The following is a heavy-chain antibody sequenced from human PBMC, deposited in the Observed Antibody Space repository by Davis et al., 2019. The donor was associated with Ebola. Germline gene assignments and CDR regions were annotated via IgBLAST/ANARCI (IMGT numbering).Heavy chain of an antibody. D-gene: IGHD4-17*01. CDR2: IWYDGSNK. CDR1: GFTFSSYG. V-gene: IGHV3-33*01. Sequence: GESLKIPCAASGFTFSSYGMHWVRQAPGKGLEWVAVIWYDGSNKYYADSVKGRFTISRDNSKNTLYLQMNSLRDEDTALYYCSRGGAVKFDYWGQGTLVTVSS. CDR3: SRGGAVKFDY. J-gene: IGHJ4*02.